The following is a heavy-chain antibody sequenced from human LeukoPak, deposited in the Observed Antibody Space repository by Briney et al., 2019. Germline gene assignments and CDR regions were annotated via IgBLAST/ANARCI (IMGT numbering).Heavy chain of an antibody. CDR3: ARPLYSSGWRPFDY. J-gene: IGHJ4*02. V-gene: IGHV3-21*01. D-gene: IGHD6-19*01. Sequence: GGSLRLSCAASGFTFSSYSMNWVRQAPGTGLEWVSSISSSSSYIYYAGSVKGRFTISRDNAKNSLYLHMNSLRAEDTAVYYCARPLYSSGWRPFDYWGQGTLVTVSS. CDR2: ISSSSSYI. CDR1: GFTFSSYS.